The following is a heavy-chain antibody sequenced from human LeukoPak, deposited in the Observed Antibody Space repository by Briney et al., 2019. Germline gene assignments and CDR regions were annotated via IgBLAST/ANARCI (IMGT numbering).Heavy chain of an antibody. Sequence: ASVKVSCKASGYTFTTSGISWGRQPPGQGLEWMGWISAYNGNTNYAQKLQGRVTMTTDTSTSIAYMELRSLRSDDTVVHSCGRDSITNFRQHHLHVWGKGTTVTASS. CDR1: GYTFTTSG. J-gene: IGHJ6*04. CDR3: GRDSITNFRQHHLHV. V-gene: IGHV1-18*01. CDR2: ISAYNGNT. D-gene: IGHD3-3*02.